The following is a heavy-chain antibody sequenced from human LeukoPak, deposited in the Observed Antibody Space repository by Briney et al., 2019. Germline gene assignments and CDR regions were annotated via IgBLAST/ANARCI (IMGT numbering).Heavy chain of an antibody. CDR2: IRRRAYGGVA. Sequence: GGSLRLSCTTSGFAFDDFAMSWVRQPAGKGLEWVGFIRRRAYGGVAEYAASVKGRFIISRDDSKGIAYLQMNSLKTEDTAVYYCSRNGLVDFDYWGQGSRVIVSP. CDR1: GFAFDDFA. CDR3: SRNGLVDFDY. J-gene: IGHJ4*02. V-gene: IGHV3-49*04.